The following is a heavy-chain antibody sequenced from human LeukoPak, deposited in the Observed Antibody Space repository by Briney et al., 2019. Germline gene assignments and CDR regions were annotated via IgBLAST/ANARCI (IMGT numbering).Heavy chain of an antibody. V-gene: IGHV3-11*04. CDR2: ISSSGSTI. Sequence: GGSLRLSCAASGFTFSDYYMSWIRQAPGKGLEWVSYISSSGSTIYYADSVKGRFTISRDNAKNSLYLEMNSLRAEDTAVYYCARDPKHYHYYYYMDVWGKGTTVTVSS. CDR1: GFTFSDYY. CDR3: ARDPKHYHYYYYMDV. J-gene: IGHJ6*03.